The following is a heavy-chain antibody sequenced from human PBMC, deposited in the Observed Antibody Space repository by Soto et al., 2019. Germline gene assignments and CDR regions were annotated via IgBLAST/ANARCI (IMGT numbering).Heavy chain of an antibody. J-gene: IGHJ4*02. V-gene: IGHV1-18*01. CDR1: GYTFTNFG. D-gene: IGHD3-16*01. CDR2: LSAYNGNT. Sequence: QVQLVQSGAEVKKPGASVKVSCKTSGYTFTNFGLSWVRQAPGQGLEGMGWLSAYNGNTNYAQTFQGRVTMTTDTSTSTAYMELRSLISDDTAVYYCARGGTLIDYWGQGTLVTVSS. CDR3: ARGGTLIDY.